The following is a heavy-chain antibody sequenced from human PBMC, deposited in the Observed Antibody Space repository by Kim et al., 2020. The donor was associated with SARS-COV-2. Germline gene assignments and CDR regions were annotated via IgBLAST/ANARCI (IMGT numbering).Heavy chain of an antibody. D-gene: IGHD3-16*01. J-gene: IGHJ4*02. V-gene: IGHV1-69*02. Sequence: SVKVSCKASGGTFSSYTISWMRQAPGQGLEWMGRIIPILGIANYAQKFQGRVTITADKSTSTAYMELSSLRSEDTAVYYCARHLGFSFFDYWGQGTLVTVSS. CDR3: ARHLGFSFFDY. CDR2: IIPILGIA. CDR1: GGTFSSYT.